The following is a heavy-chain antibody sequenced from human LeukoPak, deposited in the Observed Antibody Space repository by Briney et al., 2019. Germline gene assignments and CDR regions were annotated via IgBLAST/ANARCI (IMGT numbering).Heavy chain of an antibody. CDR2: ISYDGSNK. CDR3: ASVEGDY. V-gene: IGHV3-30-3*01. D-gene: IGHD2-15*01. J-gene: IGHJ4*02. Sequence: GGSLRLSCAASGFTFSSYAMHWVRQAPGKGLEWVAVISYDGSNKYYADSVKGRFTISRDNSKNTLYLQMNSLRAEDTAVYYCASVEGDYWGQGTLVTVS. CDR1: GFTFSSYA.